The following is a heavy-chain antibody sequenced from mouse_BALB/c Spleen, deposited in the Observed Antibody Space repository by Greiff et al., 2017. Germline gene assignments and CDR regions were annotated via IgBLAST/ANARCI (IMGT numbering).Heavy chain of an antibody. CDR2: IWAGGST. D-gene: IGHD4-1*01. V-gene: IGHV2-9*02. CDR1: GFSLTSYG. J-gene: IGHJ4*01. Sequence: VKLVESGPGLVAPSQSLSITCTVSGFSLTSYGVHWVRQPPGKGLEWLGVIWAGGSTNYNSALMSRLSISKDNSKSQVFLKMNSLQTDDTAMYYCARELGQGYYAMDYWGQGTSVTVSS. CDR3: ARELGQGYYAMDY.